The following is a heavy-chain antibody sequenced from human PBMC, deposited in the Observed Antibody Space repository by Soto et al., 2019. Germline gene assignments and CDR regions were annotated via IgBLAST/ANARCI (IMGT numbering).Heavy chain of an antibody. CDR1: GGSISGHY. V-gene: IGHV4-59*08. CDR3: ARGPYYDLIWNYYYMDV. J-gene: IGHJ6*03. CDR2: MYYSGST. D-gene: IGHD3-16*01. Sequence: QVQLQETGPGLVKPSETLSLSCSVSGGSISGHYWSWVRQTPGKGLEWIGYMYYSGSTNYNPSLKSSVTLAVETSKNHFSLRLTSVTAADTAVYYCARGPYYDLIWNYYYMDVWGKGTTVTVSS.